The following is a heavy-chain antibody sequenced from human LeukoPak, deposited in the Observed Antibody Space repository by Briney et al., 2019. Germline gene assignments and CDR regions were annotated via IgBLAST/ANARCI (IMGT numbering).Heavy chain of an antibody. CDR1: SGSIRNYY. Sequence: SETLSLTCTVSSGSIRNYYWSWLRQPPGKGLEWIGNIHYNGSTNYKASLKSRVTISLDTSKNQFSLKLTSVTAADTAVYYCAREASGGYDILNGYFNSGFDIWGQGTTVTASS. D-gene: IGHD3-9*01. J-gene: IGHJ3*02. CDR3: AREASGGYDILNGYFNSGFDI. CDR2: IHYNGST. V-gene: IGHV4-59*12.